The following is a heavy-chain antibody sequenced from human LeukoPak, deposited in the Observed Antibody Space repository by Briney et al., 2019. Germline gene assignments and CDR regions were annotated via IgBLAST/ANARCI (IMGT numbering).Heavy chain of an antibody. CDR3: ATTLYSGSYYSFDY. V-gene: IGHV1-24*01. Sequence: ASVKVSCKVSGYTLTELSMHWVRQAPGKGLEWMGGFDPEDGETIYAQEFQGRVTMTEDTSTDTAYMELSSLRSEDTAVYYCATTLYSGSYYSFDYWGQGTLVTVSS. CDR1: GYTLTELS. CDR2: FDPEDGET. J-gene: IGHJ4*02. D-gene: IGHD1-26*01.